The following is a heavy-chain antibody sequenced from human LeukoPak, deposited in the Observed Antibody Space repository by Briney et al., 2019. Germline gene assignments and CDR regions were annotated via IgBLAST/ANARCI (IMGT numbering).Heavy chain of an antibody. V-gene: IGHV3-53*01. CDR2: IYSGGST. CDR3: AREILS. CDR1: GFTFSNY. J-gene: IGHJ5*02. Sequence: GGSLRLSCATSGFTFSNYMNWVRQAPGKGLEWVSVIYSGGSTFYADSVKGRFTISRDNSKNTVYLQMNTLRAEDTAVYYCAREILSWGQGTLVTVSS. D-gene: IGHD3-16*01.